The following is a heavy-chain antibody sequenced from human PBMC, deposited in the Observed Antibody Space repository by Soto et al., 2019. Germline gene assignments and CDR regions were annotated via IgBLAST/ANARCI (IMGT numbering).Heavy chain of an antibody. D-gene: IGHD2-15*01. V-gene: IGHV3-23*04. CDR3: ASLKIYCRGETCYSGYHDY. J-gene: IGHJ4*02. CDR1: GFVFRTNA. Sequence: DEQLVESGGDLVQPGGSLRLSCAASGFVFRTNAMSWVHQRPGQGLEWVSAIRGSGDNTYYADSVKGRFSISRDNSKNTLFLQMNSLRAEDTAMYYCASLKIYCRGETCYSGYHDYWGQGTLVTVSS. CDR2: IRGSGDNT.